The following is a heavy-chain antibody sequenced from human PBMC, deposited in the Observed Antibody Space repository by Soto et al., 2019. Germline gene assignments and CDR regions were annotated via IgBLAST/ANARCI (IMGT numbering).Heavy chain of an antibody. D-gene: IGHD5-12*01. J-gene: IGHJ6*02. V-gene: IGHV1-18*01. CDR1: GYTFSSYG. CDR2: ISAYDGYT. Sequence: ASVKVSCKASGYTFSSYGINWVRQAPGQGLEWLGWISAYDGYTNYAQILQGRVSMTTDTSTKTAYMELRSLRSDDTGVYYCAREGVAPYYYYGMDVWGQGTPVTVSS. CDR3: AREGVAPYYYYGMDV.